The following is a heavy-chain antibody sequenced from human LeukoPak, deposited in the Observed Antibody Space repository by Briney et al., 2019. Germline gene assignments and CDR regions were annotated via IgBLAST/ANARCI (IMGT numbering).Heavy chain of an antibody. CDR1: GVSISSYY. CDR2: IYYSGST. V-gene: IGHV4-59*01. D-gene: IGHD6-19*01. CDR3: ARFTPYSSGFDY. J-gene: IGHJ4*02. Sequence: SETLSLTCTVSGVSISSYYWSWIRQPPGKGLEWIGYIYYSGSTNYNPSLKSRVTISVDTSENQFSLKLSSVTAADTAVYYCARFTPYSSGFDYCSEGTLVTVSS.